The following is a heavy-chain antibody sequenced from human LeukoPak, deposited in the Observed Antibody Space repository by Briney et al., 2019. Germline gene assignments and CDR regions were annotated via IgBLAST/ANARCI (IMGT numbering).Heavy chain of an antibody. CDR1: GGSFSGYY. J-gene: IGHJ4*02. D-gene: IGHD3-22*01. V-gene: IGHV4-34*01. Sequence: SETLSLTCAVHGGSFSGYYWSWIRQPPGKGLEWIGEINHSGSTNYNPSLKSRVTISVDTSKNQFSLKLSSVTAADTAVYYCGRGGGGGYYDSSGSAFDYWGQGTLVTVSS. CDR2: INHSGST. CDR3: GRGGGGGYYDSSGSAFDY.